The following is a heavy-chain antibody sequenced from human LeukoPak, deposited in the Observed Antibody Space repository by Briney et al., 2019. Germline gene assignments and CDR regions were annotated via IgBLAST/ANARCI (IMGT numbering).Heavy chain of an antibody. V-gene: IGHV3-33*06. J-gene: IGHJ4*02. CDR1: GFTFSRHG. CDR2: IWHDGSYE. Sequence: GRSLRLSCAASGFTFSRHGMHGVRQAPGKGLEWVAVIWHDGSYEYYADSVKGRFTISRDSSKNTLNLQMNSLRAEDTAVYYCAKDGVGATSLDCWGQGTLVTVSS. CDR3: AKDGVGATSLDC. D-gene: IGHD1-26*01.